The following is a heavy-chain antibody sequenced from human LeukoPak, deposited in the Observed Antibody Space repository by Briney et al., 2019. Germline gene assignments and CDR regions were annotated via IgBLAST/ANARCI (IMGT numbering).Heavy chain of an antibody. CDR1: GFTFSNYW. CDR3: AIEELRFLEWLYS. Sequence: GGSLRLSCVASGFTFSNYWMSWVRQAPGKGLECVANIKEDGSEKYYVDSVKGRFTISRDNAKNSLYLQMNSLRAEDTAVYYCAIEELRFLEWLYSWGQGTLVTVSS. V-gene: IGHV3-7*01. CDR2: IKEDGSEK. D-gene: IGHD3-3*01. J-gene: IGHJ4*02.